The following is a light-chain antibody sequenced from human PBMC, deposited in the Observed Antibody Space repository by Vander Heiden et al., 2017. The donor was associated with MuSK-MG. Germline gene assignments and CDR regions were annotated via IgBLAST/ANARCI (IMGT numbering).Light chain of an antibody. CDR1: KLGDKY. CDR2: QDS. Sequence: SYELTQPPSVSVSPGQTASITCSGEKLGDKYACWYQQKPGQSPVLVIYQDSKRPAGIPERFSGSNSGNTATLTIIGTQAMDEADYYCQAWDSSTVVFGGGTKLTVL. J-gene: IGLJ2*01. V-gene: IGLV3-1*01. CDR3: QAWDSSTVV.